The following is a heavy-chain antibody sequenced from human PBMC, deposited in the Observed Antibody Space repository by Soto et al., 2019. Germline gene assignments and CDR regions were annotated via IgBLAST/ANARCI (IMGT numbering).Heavy chain of an antibody. D-gene: IGHD3-22*01. CDR1: GFPFSRYW. J-gene: IGHJ3*02. Sequence: GGSLRLSSAASGFPFSRYWMSWVRQAPGKGLEWVANIKEDGSQKWYVDSVKGRFTISRENAKNSLYLQMSILRVEDTAVYYCARGDYYDVSGPFSDAFDIWGQGTMVTVSS. CDR3: ARGDYYDVSGPFSDAFDI. CDR2: IKEDGSQK. V-gene: IGHV3-7*04.